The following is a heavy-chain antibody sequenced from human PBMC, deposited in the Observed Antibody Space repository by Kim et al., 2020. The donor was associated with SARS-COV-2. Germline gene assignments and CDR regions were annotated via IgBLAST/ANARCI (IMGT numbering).Heavy chain of an antibody. CDR2: IYPGDSDT. Sequence: GESLKISCKGSGYSFTSYWIGWVRQMPGKGLEWMGIIYPGDSDTRYSPSFQGQVTISADKSISTAYLQWSSLKASDTAMYYCARLMRMAIGYSGYDSDYWGQGTLVTVSS. J-gene: IGHJ4*02. CDR3: ARLMRMAIGYSGYDSDY. D-gene: IGHD5-12*01. V-gene: IGHV5-51*01. CDR1: GYSFTSYW.